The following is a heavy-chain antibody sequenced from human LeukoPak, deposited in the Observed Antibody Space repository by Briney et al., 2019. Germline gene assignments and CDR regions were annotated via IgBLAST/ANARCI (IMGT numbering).Heavy chain of an antibody. Sequence: SETLSLTCTVSGDSISTSTYYWGWIRQPPGKGLEWIGSISFSGNTYYKASLKSRVTISVYTSKNQFSLKLNSVTAADTAVYYCARQFGDGYPRFLDYWGQGTLVTVSS. D-gene: IGHD5-18*01. CDR2: ISFSGNT. CDR1: GDSISTSTYY. V-gene: IGHV4-39*01. CDR3: ARQFGDGYPRFLDY. J-gene: IGHJ4*02.